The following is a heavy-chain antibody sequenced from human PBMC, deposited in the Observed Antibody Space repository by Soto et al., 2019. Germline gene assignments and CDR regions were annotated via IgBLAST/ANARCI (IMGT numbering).Heavy chain of an antibody. CDR2: TYYRSKWYN. V-gene: IGHV6-1*01. J-gene: IGHJ6*03. CDR1: GDSVSSNSAA. Sequence: SQTLSLTCAISGDSVSSNSAAWNWIRQSPSRGLEWLGRTYYRSKWYNDYAVSVKSRITINPDTSKNQFSLQLNSVTPEDTAVYYCEKTPDSTPDFCSGGGCWYYYYYMDVGGKGTPVTVSS. CDR3: EKTPDSTPDFCSGGGCWYYYYYMDV. D-gene: IGHD2-15*01.